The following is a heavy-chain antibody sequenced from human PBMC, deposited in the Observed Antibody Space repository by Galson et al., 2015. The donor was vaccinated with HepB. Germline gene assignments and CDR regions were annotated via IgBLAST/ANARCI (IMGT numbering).Heavy chain of an antibody. Sequence: ETLSLTCTVSGGSISSSSYYWGWIRQPPGKGLEWIGSIYYSGSTYYNPSLKSRVTISVDTSKNQFSLKLSSVTAADTAVYYCATSRTRQWELNGRGAFDIWGQGTMVTVSS. CDR1: GGSISSSSYY. V-gene: IGHV4-39*07. D-gene: IGHD1-26*01. CDR2: IYYSGST. J-gene: IGHJ3*02. CDR3: ATSRTRQWELNGRGAFDI.